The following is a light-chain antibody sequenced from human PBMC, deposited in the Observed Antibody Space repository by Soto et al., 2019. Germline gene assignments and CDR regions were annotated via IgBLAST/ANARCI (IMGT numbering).Light chain of an antibody. CDR1: QSVSSSY. Sequence: EIVLTQSPGTLSLSPGERATLSCRASQSVSSSYLAWYQQKPGQAPRLLIYGASSRATGIPSRFSGSGSGTEFTLTISSLQPEDFATYYCQQLNSYPLTFGGGTKVDI. V-gene: IGKV3-20*01. CDR2: GAS. CDR3: QQLNSYPLT. J-gene: IGKJ4*01.